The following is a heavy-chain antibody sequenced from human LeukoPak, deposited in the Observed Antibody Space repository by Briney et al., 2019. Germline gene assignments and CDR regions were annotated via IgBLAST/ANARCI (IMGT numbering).Heavy chain of an antibody. J-gene: IGHJ4*02. D-gene: IGHD6-19*01. CDR2: ISSSSNYM. V-gene: IGHV3-21*01. Sequence: GGSLRLSCAASGFTFSSYTMTWVRQAPGKGLEWVSSISSSSNYMYYADSVKGRFTISRDNSRNTLFLQMNSLRAEDAAVYYCARDQRQWLLLPCLDQWGQGTLVTVSS. CDR3: ARDQRQWLLLPCLDQ. CDR1: GFTFSSYT.